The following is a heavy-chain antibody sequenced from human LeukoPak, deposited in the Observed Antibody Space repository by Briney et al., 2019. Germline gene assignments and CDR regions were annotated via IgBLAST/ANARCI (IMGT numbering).Heavy chain of an antibody. CDR2: INHSGST. CDR1: GGSFSGYY. V-gene: IGHV4-34*01. J-gene: IGHJ4*02. CDR3: ARALVAARPGGV. Sequence: SETLSLTCAVYGGSFSGYYWSWIRQPPGKGLEWIGEINHSGSTNYNPSLKSRVTISVDTSKNQLSLKLSSVTAADTAVYYCARALVAARPGGVWGQGTLVTVSS. D-gene: IGHD6-6*01.